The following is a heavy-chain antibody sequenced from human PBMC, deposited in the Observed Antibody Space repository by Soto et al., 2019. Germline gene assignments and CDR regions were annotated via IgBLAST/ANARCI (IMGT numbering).Heavy chain of an antibody. Sequence: GGSWRLCYTASGFTFSSYAMSWVRQAPGKELDWVSAISGSGGSTYYADSVKGRFAISRDNSKNTVSLHMSSLRAEDTAVYYCARGGVCGGTTCYTNLRDVQDVWAQGTTDTGSS. CDR2: ISGSGGST. D-gene: IGHD2-2*02. CDR1: GFTFSSYA. V-gene: IGHV3-23*01. J-gene: IGHJ6*01. CDR3: ARGGVCGGTTCYTNLRDVQDV.